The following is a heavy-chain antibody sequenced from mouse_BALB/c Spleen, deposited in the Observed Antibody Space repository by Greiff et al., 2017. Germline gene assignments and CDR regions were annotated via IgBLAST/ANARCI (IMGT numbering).Heavy chain of an antibody. CDR1: GYTFTSYW. V-gene: IGHV1-87*01. J-gene: IGHJ2*01. Sequence: VKLMEPGAVLASPGASVKLSCKASGYTFTSYWMQWVNQRPGQGVEWIGAIYLGDGDTRFTQKFKGKATLTAYKSSSTAYMQLSSLAYEDSAVYYCASSDIYYGSSYGYWGQGTTLTVSS. CDR3: ASSDIYYGSSYGY. CDR2: IYLGDGDT. D-gene: IGHD1-1*01.